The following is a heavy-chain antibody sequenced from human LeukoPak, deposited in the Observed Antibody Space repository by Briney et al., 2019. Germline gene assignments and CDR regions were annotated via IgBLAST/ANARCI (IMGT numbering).Heavy chain of an antibody. Sequence: PSETLSLTCIVSGGSISNYYWSWIRQPPGKGLEWIGYISYSGSTNYNPSLKSRVTISVDTSKNQFSLKLSSVTAADTAVYYCARVTSSEGFWSGYYAFDIWGQGTMVTVSS. D-gene: IGHD3-3*01. CDR3: ARVTSSEGFWSGYYAFDI. V-gene: IGHV4-59*08. CDR2: ISYSGST. CDR1: GGSISNYY. J-gene: IGHJ3*02.